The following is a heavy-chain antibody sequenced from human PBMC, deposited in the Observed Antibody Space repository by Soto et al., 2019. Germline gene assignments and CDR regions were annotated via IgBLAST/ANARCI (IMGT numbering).Heavy chain of an antibody. Sequence: SETLSLTCTVSGGSISSYYWSWIRQPPGKGLEWTGYIYYSGSTNYNPSLKSRVTISVDTSKNQFSLKLSSVTAADTAVYYCARADGSGYYARNYYYYMDVWGKGTTVTVSS. V-gene: IGHV4-59*01. CDR3: ARADGSGYYARNYYYYMDV. J-gene: IGHJ6*03. CDR1: GGSISSYY. D-gene: IGHD3-3*01. CDR2: IYYSGST.